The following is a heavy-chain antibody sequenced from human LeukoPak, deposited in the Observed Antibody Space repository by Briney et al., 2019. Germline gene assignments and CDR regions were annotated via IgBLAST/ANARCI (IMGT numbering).Heavy chain of an antibody. V-gene: IGHV4-4*07. CDR3: ARDGYHFDSSGYYSLDY. CDR1: GGSINSYY. J-gene: IGHJ4*02. CDR2: IYSSGTT. D-gene: IGHD3-22*01. Sequence: SETLSLTCTVSGGSINSYYWSWLRQPAGKGLEWIGRIYSSGTTNYNPSLKSRVTMSVDTSKNQLSLKLSSVTAADTAVYYCARDGYHFDSSGYYSLDYWGQGTLVTVSS.